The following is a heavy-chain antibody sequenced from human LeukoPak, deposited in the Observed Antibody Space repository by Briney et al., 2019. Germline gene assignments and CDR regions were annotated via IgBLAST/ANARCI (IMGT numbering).Heavy chain of an antibody. D-gene: IGHD2-15*01. CDR3: ARGLGCSGGSCYGYFQH. J-gene: IGHJ1*01. CDR1: GGSISSYY. CDR2: IYNSGST. V-gene: IGHV4-59*01. Sequence: SETLSLTCTVSGGSISSYYWSWIRQPPGKGLEWIGYIYNSGSTNYNPSLKSRVTISVDTSKNQFSLKLSSVTAADTAVYYCARGLGCSGGSCYGYFQHWGQGTLVTVSS.